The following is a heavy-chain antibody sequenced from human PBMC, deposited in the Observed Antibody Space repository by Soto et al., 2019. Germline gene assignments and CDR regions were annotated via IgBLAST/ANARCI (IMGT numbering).Heavy chain of an antibody. CDR1: GFTVSSNY. J-gene: IGHJ3*02. V-gene: IGHV3-53*04. CDR3: VYGGSYYDFWSGYDAFDI. Sequence: GGSLRLSCVASGFTVSSNYMSWVRQAPGKGLERVSVIYSGGSTYYADSVKGRFTISRHNSKNTLYLQMNSLRAEDTAVYYCVYGGSYYDFWSGYDAFDIWGQGTMVTVSS. CDR2: IYSGGST. D-gene: IGHD3-3*01.